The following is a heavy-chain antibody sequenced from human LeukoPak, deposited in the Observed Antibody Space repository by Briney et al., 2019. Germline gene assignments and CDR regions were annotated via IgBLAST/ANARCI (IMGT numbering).Heavy chain of an antibody. Sequence: ASVKVSCKASAYTFTSYGINWVRQAPGQGLEWMGWIGTYNGNTNYAQKLQGRVTMTTDTSTNTAYMELRSLRSDDTAVYYCARGSKWLGLDYWGQGTLVTVSS. D-gene: IGHD6-19*01. CDR3: ARGSKWLGLDY. CDR1: AYTFTSYG. J-gene: IGHJ4*02. V-gene: IGHV1-18*01. CDR2: IGTYNGNT.